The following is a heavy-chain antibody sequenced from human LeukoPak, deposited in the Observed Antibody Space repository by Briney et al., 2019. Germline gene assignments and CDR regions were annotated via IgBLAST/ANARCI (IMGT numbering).Heavy chain of an antibody. CDR3: ARDWVSMVRTNYYYYGMDV. Sequence: PGGSLRLSCAASGFTFSSYEMNWVRQAPGKGLEWVSYISSNGSTIYYADSVKGRFTISRDNAKNSLYLQMNSLRAEDTAVYYCARDWVSMVRTNYYYYGMDVWGKGTTVTVSS. D-gene: IGHD3-10*01. V-gene: IGHV3-48*03. J-gene: IGHJ6*04. CDR1: GFTFSSYE. CDR2: ISSNGSTI.